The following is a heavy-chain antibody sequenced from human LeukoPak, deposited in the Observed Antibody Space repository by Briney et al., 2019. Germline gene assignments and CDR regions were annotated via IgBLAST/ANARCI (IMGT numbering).Heavy chain of an antibody. Sequence: PSETLSLTCTVSGGSISSSSYYWGWIRQPPGKGLEWIGTIYYSGSTYYNPSLKSRVTISVDTSKNQFSLKLSSVTAADTAVYYCARHYSHYGSGSPSGAHFDYWGQGTLVTVSS. CDR1: GGSISSSSYY. CDR3: ARHYSHYGSGSPSGAHFDY. D-gene: IGHD3-10*01. J-gene: IGHJ4*02. CDR2: IYYSGST. V-gene: IGHV4-39*01.